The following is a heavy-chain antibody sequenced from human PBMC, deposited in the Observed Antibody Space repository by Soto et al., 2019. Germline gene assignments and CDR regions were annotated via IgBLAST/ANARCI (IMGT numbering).Heavy chain of an antibody. D-gene: IGHD3-10*01. CDR2: TNQDGSEK. CDR1: GFTFKSYW. V-gene: IGHV3-7*03. Sequence: EAHLVESGGGLVQPGGSLRLSCVASGFTFKSYWMSWVRQAPGKGLEWVANTNQDGSEKYYAESVKGRFTISRDNSNDAALLQLNSLRAEDSGVYFYAREYKILWVGRGERGKNRFGPWGQGTQVGVST. J-gene: IGHJ5*02. CDR3: AREYKILWVGRGERGKNRFGP.